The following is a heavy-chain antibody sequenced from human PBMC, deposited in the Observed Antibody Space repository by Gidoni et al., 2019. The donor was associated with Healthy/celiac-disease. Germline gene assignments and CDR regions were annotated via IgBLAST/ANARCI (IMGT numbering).Heavy chain of an antibody. Sequence: EVQLVESGGGVVQPGGSLRLSCAASGFTFDDYAMHWVRQAPGKGLEWVSLISGDGGSTYYADSVKGRFTISRDNSKNSLYLQMNSLRTEDTALYYCAKDLESSGWYGPFDYWGQGTLVTVSS. J-gene: IGHJ4*02. CDR3: AKDLESSGWYGPFDY. CDR2: ISGDGGST. V-gene: IGHV3-43*02. D-gene: IGHD6-19*01. CDR1: GFTFDDYA.